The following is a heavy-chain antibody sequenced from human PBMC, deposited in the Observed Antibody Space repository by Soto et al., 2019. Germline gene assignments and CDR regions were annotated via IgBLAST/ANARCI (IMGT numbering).Heavy chain of an antibody. CDR1: GGSISSSSYY. Sequence: SETLSLTCTVPGGSISSSSYYWGWIRQPPGKGLEWIGYIYYSGSTNYNPSLKSRVTISVDTSKNQFSLKLSSVTAADTAVYYCARHAPSRLFYSSGWYYFDYWGQGTLVTVSS. CDR3: ARHAPSRLFYSSGWYYFDY. J-gene: IGHJ4*02. D-gene: IGHD6-19*01. CDR2: IYYSGST. V-gene: IGHV4-39*01.